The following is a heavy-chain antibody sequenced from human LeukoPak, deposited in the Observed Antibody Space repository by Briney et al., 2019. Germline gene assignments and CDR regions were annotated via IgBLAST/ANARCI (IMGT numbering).Heavy chain of an antibody. CDR1: GYTFTGYY. CDR2: INPNSGGT. Sequence: ASVKVSCKASGYTFTGYYMHWVRQAPGQGLEWMGWINPNSGGTNYAQKFQGRVTMTRDTSISTAYMELSRLRSDDTAVYYCARYGEVGASAFDIWGQGTMVAVSS. J-gene: IGHJ3*02. D-gene: IGHD1-26*01. CDR3: ARYGEVGASAFDI. V-gene: IGHV1-2*02.